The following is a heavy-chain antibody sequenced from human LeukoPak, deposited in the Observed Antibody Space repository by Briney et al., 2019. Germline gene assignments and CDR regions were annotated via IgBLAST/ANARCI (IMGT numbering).Heavy chain of an antibody. J-gene: IGHJ5*02. CDR2: IYYSGST. Sequence: PSETLSLTCTVFGGSISSYYWSWIRQPPGKGLEWIGYIYYSGSTNYNPSLKSRVTISVDTSKNQFSLKLSSVTAADTAVYYCARAGDWFDPWGQGTLVTVSS. CDR3: ARAGDWFDP. V-gene: IGHV4-59*01. CDR1: GGSISSYY.